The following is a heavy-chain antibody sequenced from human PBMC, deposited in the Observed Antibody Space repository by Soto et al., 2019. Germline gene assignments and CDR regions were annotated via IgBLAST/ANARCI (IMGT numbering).Heavy chain of an antibody. CDR3: ARSTGSHTYLDC. V-gene: IGHV3-33*01. Sequence: QVQLVEYGGDVVQPGRSLRLSCAASGFIFSTYGMHWVRQAPGKGLEWVAVIWSDGIQQYYADSVKGRFTISRDNSKNPLHLQMNILRAEDTAVYYCARSTGSHTYLDCWGQGNLVTVSP. D-gene: IGHD1-1*01. CDR2: IWSDGIQQ. CDR1: GFIFSTYG. J-gene: IGHJ4*02.